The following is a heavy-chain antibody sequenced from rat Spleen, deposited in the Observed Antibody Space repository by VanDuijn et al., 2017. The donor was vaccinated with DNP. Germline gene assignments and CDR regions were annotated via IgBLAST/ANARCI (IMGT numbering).Heavy chain of an antibody. Sequence: EVQLVESGGGLVQPGRSLKLSCAASGFIFSDFYMAWVRQAPTKGLEWVASISYDGVSTYYRDSVKGRFTISRDNAKRILFLEMDSLRSEDTATYYCATGWVFDYWGQGVMVTVSS. D-gene: IGHD1-7*01. J-gene: IGHJ2*01. CDR2: ISYDGVST. CDR3: ATGWVFDY. V-gene: IGHV5-20*01. CDR1: GFIFSDFY.